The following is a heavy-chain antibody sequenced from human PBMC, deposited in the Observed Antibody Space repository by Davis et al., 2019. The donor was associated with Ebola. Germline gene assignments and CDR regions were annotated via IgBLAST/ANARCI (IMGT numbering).Heavy chain of an antibody. CDR2: IGNKDNTHII. Sequence: GESLKISCAASGFTFSRYSMNRRRQAPGRRLEWVSRIGNKDNTHIIEYAASVKGRFTISRDDSKNSLYLQMDSLKTEDTAVYYCARDKIGSYSFDYWGQGTPVTVSS. J-gene: IGHJ4*02. CDR1: GFTFSRYS. D-gene: IGHD1-26*01. V-gene: IGHV3-72*01. CDR3: ARDKIGSYSFDY.